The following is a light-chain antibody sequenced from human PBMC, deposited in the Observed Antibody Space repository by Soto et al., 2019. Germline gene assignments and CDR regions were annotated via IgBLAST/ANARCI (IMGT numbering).Light chain of an antibody. V-gene: IGKV3-20*01. CDR3: QQYGSSPLT. CDR1: QSVSSSY. CDR2: GAS. Sequence: EIVLTQSPGTLSLSPGERATLSCRASQSVSSSYFAWYQQKPGQAPRLFIYGASSRATGIPDRFSGSGSGTDFTLTISRLEPEDFAVYYCQQYGSSPLTFGRGTKVEIK. J-gene: IGKJ4*01.